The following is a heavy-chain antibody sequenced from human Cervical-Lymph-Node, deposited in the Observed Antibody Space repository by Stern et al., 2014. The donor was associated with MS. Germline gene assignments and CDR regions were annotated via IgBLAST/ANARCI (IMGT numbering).Heavy chain of an antibody. D-gene: IGHD6-6*01. CDR2: ISYSGGT. CDR3: ARGYTTSSGRPDY. CDR1: GGSTSSYY. J-gene: IGHJ4*02. Sequence: QVQLQESGPGLVKPSETLSLTCTVSGGSTSSYYWSWIRQPPGKGLEWIGYISYSGGTKYNPPLKSRVPTSAATTNNTFAPDQVPVTAADAAVYYCARGYTTSSGRPDYWGQGTLVTVST. V-gene: IGHV4-59*08.